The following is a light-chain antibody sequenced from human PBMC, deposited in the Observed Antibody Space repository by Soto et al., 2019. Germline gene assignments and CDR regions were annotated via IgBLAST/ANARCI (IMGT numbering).Light chain of an antibody. CDR2: GAS. J-gene: IGKJ1*01. Sequence: EIVMTQSPATLSVSPGGRATLSCRASQSISDTLAWYQQKPGQAPRLLIYGASRRATGIPARFSGSGSGTDFTLTISSLEPEDFAVYYCQQRSNWPMTFGQGTKVDIK. CDR1: QSISDT. CDR3: QQRSNWPMT. V-gene: IGKV3-11*01.